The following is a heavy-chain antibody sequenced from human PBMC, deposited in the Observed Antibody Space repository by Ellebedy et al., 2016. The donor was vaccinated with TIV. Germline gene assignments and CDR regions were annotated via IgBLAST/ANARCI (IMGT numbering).Heavy chain of an antibody. CDR3: ASSYYEYYYDSSGYPLNY. CDR1: GYTFTSYG. D-gene: IGHD3-22*01. J-gene: IGHJ4*02. Sequence: AASVKVSCKASGYTFTSYGISWARQAPGQGLEWMGWISAYNGNTNYAQKLQGRVTMTTDTSTSTAYMELRSLRSDDTAVYYCASSYYEYYYDSSGYPLNYWGQGTLVTVSS. V-gene: IGHV1-18*01. CDR2: ISAYNGNT.